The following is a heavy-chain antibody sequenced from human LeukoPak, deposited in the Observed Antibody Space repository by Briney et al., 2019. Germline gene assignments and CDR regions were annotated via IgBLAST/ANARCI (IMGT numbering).Heavy chain of an antibody. V-gene: IGHV1-69*06. D-gene: IGHD1-26*01. Sequence: ASVKVSCKASGGTFSSYAISWVRQAPGQGLEWMGGIIPIFGTANYAQKFQGRVTITADKSTSTAYMELSSLRSEDTAVYYCARGSGSYYYYYGMDVWGQGTTVTVSS. J-gene: IGHJ6*02. CDR3: ARGSGSYYYYYGMDV. CDR1: GGTFSSYA. CDR2: IIPIFGTA.